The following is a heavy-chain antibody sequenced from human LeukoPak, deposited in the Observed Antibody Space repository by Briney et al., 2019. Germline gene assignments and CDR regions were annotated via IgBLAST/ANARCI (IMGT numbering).Heavy chain of an antibody. CDR3: AKPRGVGPLFSVDY. D-gene: IGHD3-10*01. J-gene: IGHJ4*02. CDR2: ISSSGGST. V-gene: IGHV3-23*01. Sequence: GGSLRLSCAASGFTFSSYAMSWVRQAPGKGLEWVSAISSSGGSTYYADSVKGRFTISRDNSKNTLYLQMNSLRAEDTAVYYCAKPRGVGPLFSVDYWGQGTLVTVSS. CDR1: GFTFSSYA.